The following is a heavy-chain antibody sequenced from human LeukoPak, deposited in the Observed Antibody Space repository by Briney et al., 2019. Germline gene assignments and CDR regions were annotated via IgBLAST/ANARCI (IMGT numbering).Heavy chain of an antibody. CDR1: GYTFTSYD. V-gene: IGHV1-3*01. D-gene: IGHD3-9*01. CDR2: INAGNGNT. J-gene: IGHJ6*02. Sequence: ASVKVSCKASGYTFTSYDINWVRQAPGQGLEWMGWINAGNGNTKYSQKFQGRVTITRDTSASTAYMELSSLRSEDTAVYYCARDQRDDILTGYRVNYYYYGMDVWGQGTTVTVSS. CDR3: ARDQRDDILTGYRVNYYYYGMDV.